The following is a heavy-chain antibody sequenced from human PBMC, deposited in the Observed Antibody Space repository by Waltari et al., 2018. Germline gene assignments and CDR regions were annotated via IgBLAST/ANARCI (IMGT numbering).Heavy chain of an antibody. D-gene: IGHD3-16*01. CDR3: ARDQYGSLGY. Sequence: QVQLQESGPGLVKPSETLSLTCAVSGYSIRSGYYWGWIRQPPGKGLEYIGYISGSSGTTNYNPSLKSRVTISKDTSKNQFSLKLSSVTAADTAVYYCARDQYGSLGYWGQGVLVTVSS. J-gene: IGHJ4*02. CDR2: ISGSSGTT. V-gene: IGHV4-38-2*02. CDR1: GYSIRSGYY.